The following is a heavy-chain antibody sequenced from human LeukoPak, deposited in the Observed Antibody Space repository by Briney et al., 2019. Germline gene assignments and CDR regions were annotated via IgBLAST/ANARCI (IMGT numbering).Heavy chain of an antibody. J-gene: IGHJ5*02. Sequence: GRSLTLSCAASGFTFSNVAMSWVRQAPGEGLEWVSGLSHGGTRTFYAASVKGRFTISRDDSNSTLFLQMDNLRVEDTATYYCAKDIELFMSWGQGTLVSVSS. V-gene: IGHV3-23*01. CDR1: GFTFSNVA. D-gene: IGHD1-26*01. CDR3: AKDIELFMS. CDR2: LSHGGTRT.